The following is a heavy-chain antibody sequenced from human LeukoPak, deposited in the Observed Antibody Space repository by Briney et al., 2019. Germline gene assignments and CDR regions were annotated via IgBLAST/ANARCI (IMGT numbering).Heavy chain of an antibody. J-gene: IGHJ6*02. Sequence: SETLSLTCAVYGGSFSGYYWSWIRQPPGKGLEWIGEINHSGSTNYNPSLKRRVTISVDKSKNQFSLKLSSVTAADTAVYYCAGRTVPAAMNWYYYYYGMDVWGQGATVTVSS. CDR2: INHSGST. CDR3: AGRTVPAAMNWYYYYYGMDV. D-gene: IGHD2-2*01. V-gene: IGHV4-34*01. CDR1: GGSFSGYY.